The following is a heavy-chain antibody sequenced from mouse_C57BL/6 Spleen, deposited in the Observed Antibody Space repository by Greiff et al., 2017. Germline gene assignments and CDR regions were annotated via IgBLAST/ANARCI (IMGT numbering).Heavy chain of an antibody. D-gene: IGHD2-4*01. CDR2: IDPANGYT. CDR3: AREDYDVTYYAMDY. Sequence: VQLMESVAELVRPGASVKLSCTASGFNIKNSSMPWVPQRPEQGLEWIGRIDPANGYTKYAPNFQGKATITADTSSNTAYLQLSSLESEDTDIYNCAREDYDVTYYAMDYWGQGTSVTVSP. CDR1: GFNIKNSS. J-gene: IGHJ4*01. V-gene: IGHV14-3*01.